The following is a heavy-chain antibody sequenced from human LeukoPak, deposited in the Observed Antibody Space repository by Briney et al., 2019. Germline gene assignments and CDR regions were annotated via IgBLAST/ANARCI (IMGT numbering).Heavy chain of an antibody. CDR2: STTSGNT. Sequence: GGSLRLSCAASGFTFSSFAMSWVRQAPGKGLEWVSASTTSGNTYYVDSVKGRFTISRDKSKNSLYLQVNSLRIEDTAVYYCAKVRVYGDYAFDIWGQGTMVTVSS. CDR1: GFTFSSFA. J-gene: IGHJ3*02. V-gene: IGHV3-23*01. D-gene: IGHD4-17*01. CDR3: AKVRVYGDYAFDI.